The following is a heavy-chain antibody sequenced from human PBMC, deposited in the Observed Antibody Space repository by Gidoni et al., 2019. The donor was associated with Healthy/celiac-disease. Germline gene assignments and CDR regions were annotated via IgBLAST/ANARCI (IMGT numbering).Heavy chain of an antibody. Sequence: EVQLVESGGGLVQPGGSLRLSCAASGFTFSSYRMNWVRQAPGKGLEWGSYISSSSSTIYYADSVKGRFTISRDNAKNSLYLQMNSLRDEDTAVYYCARETQYYDFWSGYYMGYTFDYWGQGTLVTVSS. V-gene: IGHV3-48*02. J-gene: IGHJ4*02. CDR3: ARETQYYDFWSGYYMGYTFDY. D-gene: IGHD3-3*01. CDR2: ISSSSSTI. CDR1: GFTFSSYR.